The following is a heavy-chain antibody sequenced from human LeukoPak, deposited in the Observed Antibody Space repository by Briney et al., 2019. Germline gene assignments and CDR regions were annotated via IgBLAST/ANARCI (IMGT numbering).Heavy chain of an antibody. Sequence: GGSLRLSCAASGFTFSSYAMSWVRQAPGKGPEWVSAISGSGGSTYYADSVKGRFTISRDNSKNTLYLQMNSLRAEDTAVYYCAKKPLWFGEFFDYWGQGTLVTVSS. CDR3: AKKPLWFGEFFDY. J-gene: IGHJ4*02. CDR2: ISGSGGST. CDR1: GFTFSSYA. V-gene: IGHV3-23*01. D-gene: IGHD3-10*01.